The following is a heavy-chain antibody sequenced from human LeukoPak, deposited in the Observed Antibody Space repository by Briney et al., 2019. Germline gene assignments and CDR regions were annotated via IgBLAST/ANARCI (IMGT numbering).Heavy chain of an antibody. CDR2: ISGSGGST. J-gene: IGHJ3*02. CDR3: AKDGGYSYGWRKAFDI. D-gene: IGHD5-18*01. CDR1: GFTFSSYA. Sequence: GGSLRLSCAASGFTFSSYAMSWVRQAPGKGLEWVSAISGSGGSTYYADSVKGRFTISRDNSKNTLYLQMNSLRADDTAVYYCAKDGGYSYGWRKAFDIWGQGTMVTVSS. V-gene: IGHV3-23*01.